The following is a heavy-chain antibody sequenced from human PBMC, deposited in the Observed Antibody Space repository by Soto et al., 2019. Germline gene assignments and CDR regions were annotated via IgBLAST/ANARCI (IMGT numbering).Heavy chain of an antibody. V-gene: IGHV5-10-1*01. CDR1: GYSFTSYW. D-gene: IGHD5-18*01. CDR3: ALGRIQLWLLPTDYYYYGMDV. Sequence: GESLKISCKGSGYSFTSYWISWVRQMPGKGLEWMGRIDPSDSYTNYSPSFQGHVTISADKSISTAYLQWSSLKASDTAMYYCALGRIQLWLLPTDYYYYGMDVWGQGTTVIVSS. CDR2: IDPSDSYT. J-gene: IGHJ6*02.